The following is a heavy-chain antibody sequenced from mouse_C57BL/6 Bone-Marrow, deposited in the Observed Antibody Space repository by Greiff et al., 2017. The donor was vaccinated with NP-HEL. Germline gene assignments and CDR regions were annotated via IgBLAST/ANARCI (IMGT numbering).Heavy chain of an antibody. CDR2: IDPENGDT. V-gene: IGHV14-4*01. CDR3: TTGGSSPYAMDY. J-gene: IGHJ4*01. Sequence: EVQLQQSGAELVRPGASVKLSCTVSGFHITDDYMHWVKQRPEQGLEWIGWIDPENGDTEYASKFQGKATITSDTSSNPAYLQLSSLTSEDTAVYYCTTGGSSPYAMDYWGQGTSVTISS. CDR1: GFHITDDY. D-gene: IGHD1-1*01.